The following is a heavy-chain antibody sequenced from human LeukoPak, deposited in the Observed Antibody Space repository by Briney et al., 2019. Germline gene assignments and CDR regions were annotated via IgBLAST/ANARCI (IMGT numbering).Heavy chain of an antibody. V-gene: IGHV1-69*05. CDR3: ATLGSTEATVPHIN. D-gene: IGHD4-17*01. CDR2: ITPIFGTA. J-gene: IGHJ4*02. Sequence: VASVKVSCKASGGTFSSYAISWVRQAPGQGLEWMGRITPIFGTANYAQKFQGRVTITTDESTSTAYMELSILRSEDTAVYYCATLGSTEATVPHINWGQGTLVTVSS. CDR1: GGTFSSYA.